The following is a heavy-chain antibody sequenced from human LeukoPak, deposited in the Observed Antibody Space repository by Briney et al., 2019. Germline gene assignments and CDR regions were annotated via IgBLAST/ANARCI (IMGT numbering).Heavy chain of an antibody. J-gene: IGHJ4*02. CDR3: ARQESGMVATSNQYYFDY. CDR1: GGSISSSSYY. V-gene: IGHV4-39*01. CDR2: IYYSGST. Sequence: PSETLSLTCTVSGGSISSSSYYWGWIRQPPGKGLEWIGSIYYSGSTYYNPSLKSRVTISVDTSKNQFSLKLSSATAADTAVYYCARQESGMVATSNQYYFDYWGQGTLVTVSS. D-gene: IGHD5-12*01.